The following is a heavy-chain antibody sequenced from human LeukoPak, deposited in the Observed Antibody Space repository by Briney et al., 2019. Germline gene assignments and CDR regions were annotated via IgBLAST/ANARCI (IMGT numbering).Heavy chain of an antibody. J-gene: IGHJ4*02. D-gene: IGHD3-22*01. CDR3: ANAHTTSGYFSYFHY. V-gene: IGHV3-30*18. CDR2: NSFDGSNT. Sequence: GRSLRLSCAASGFTFSSYGMHGVRQAPGKGLEWVAVNSFDGSNTYYPDSGKGRCTISRDNAKNTLYLHMNSPRAEDTAVYYCANAHTTSGYFSYFHYWGQGTLVTVSS. CDR1: GFTFSSYG.